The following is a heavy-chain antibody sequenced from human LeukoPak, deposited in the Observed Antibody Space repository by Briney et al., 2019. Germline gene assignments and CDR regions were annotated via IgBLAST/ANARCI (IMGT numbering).Heavy chain of an antibody. Sequence: PGGSLRLSCAASGFTFSTSWMHWVRQAPGKGLVWVSRINSDGSITTYADSVKGRFTISRDNAKNTLYLQMNSLRAEDTAVYYCARALGSPLDYWGQGPLVTVSS. CDR1: GFTFSTSW. D-gene: IGHD1-26*01. J-gene: IGHJ4*02. CDR3: ARALGSPLDY. CDR2: INSDGSIT. V-gene: IGHV3-74*01.